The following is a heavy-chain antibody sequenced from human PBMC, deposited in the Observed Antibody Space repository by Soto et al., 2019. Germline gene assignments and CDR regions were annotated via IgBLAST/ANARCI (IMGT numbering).Heavy chain of an antibody. V-gene: IGHV3-30-3*01. CDR2: ISYDGSNK. CDR1: GFTCSSYA. Sequence: QVQLVESGGGVVQPGRSLRLSCAASGFTCSSYAMHWVRQDPGKGLEWVAVISYDGSNKYYADSVKGRFTISRDNSKNTLYLQMNSLRAEDTAVYYCARGEEEGADYFHYWGQGTLVTVSS. J-gene: IGHJ4*02. CDR3: ARGEEEGADYFHY.